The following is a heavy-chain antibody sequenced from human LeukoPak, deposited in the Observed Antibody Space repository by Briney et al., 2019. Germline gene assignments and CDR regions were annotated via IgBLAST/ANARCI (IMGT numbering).Heavy chain of an antibody. Sequence: SETLSLTCTVSGGSISSHYWSWIRQPPGKGLEWIGYIYYSGSTNYNPSLKNRVTISVDTSKNQFSLKLSSVTAADTAVYYCARAASFWSGYYRYYYYYYMDVWGKGTTVTVSS. CDR1: GGSISSHY. V-gene: IGHV4-59*11. CDR2: IYYSGST. J-gene: IGHJ6*03. D-gene: IGHD3-3*01. CDR3: ARAASFWSGYYRYYYYYYMDV.